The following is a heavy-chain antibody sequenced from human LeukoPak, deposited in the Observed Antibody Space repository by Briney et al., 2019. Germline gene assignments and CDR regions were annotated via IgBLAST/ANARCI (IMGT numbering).Heavy chain of an antibody. CDR2: ISGDDGRT. D-gene: IGHD4-17*01. V-gene: IGHV3-43*02. Sequence: RGSLRLSCAASGFTFGDYAMHWVRQAPGKGLEWVSLISGDDGRTYYADSVKGRFTISRDNGKNSLYLQMNSLRTEDTALYYCAKECFPTVTTGSYFDYWGQGTLVTVSS. CDR3: AKECFPTVTTGSYFDY. CDR1: GFTFGDYA. J-gene: IGHJ4*02.